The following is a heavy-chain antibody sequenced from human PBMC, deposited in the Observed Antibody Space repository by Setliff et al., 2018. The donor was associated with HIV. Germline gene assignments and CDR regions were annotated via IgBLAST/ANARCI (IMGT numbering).Heavy chain of an antibody. D-gene: IGHD2-2*03. CDR1: GFAFSTYA. Sequence: LRLSCAASGFAFSTYAMSWVRQAPGKGLEWVSAISDSGGGTYYADSVKGRFTVSRDNSKYTLYLQMNSLRGGDTAVYYCSRHLGYCSTTNSCWGQGTPVTVSS. CDR3: SRHLGYCSTTNSC. J-gene: IGHJ4*02. CDR2: ISDSGGGT. V-gene: IGHV3-23*01.